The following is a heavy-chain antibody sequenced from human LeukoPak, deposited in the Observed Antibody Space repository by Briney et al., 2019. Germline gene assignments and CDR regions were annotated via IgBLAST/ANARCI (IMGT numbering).Heavy chain of an antibody. J-gene: IGHJ5*02. CDR3: ASSYSSSWNWFDP. CDR2: INPNSGGT. Sequence: ASVKVSCKASGYTFTGYYMHWVRQAPGQGLEWMGWINPNSGGTNYAQKFQGRVTMTRDTSISTAYMELSRLRSDDTAVYYCASSYSSSWNWFDPWGQGTLVTVSS. CDR1: GYTFTGYY. D-gene: IGHD6-13*01. V-gene: IGHV1-2*02.